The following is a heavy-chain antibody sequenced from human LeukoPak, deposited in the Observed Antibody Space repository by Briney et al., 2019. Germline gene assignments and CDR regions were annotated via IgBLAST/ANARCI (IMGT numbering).Heavy chain of an antibody. J-gene: IGHJ6*03. CDR1: GGSISSSSYY. D-gene: IGHD2-15*01. CDR2: IYYSGST. V-gene: IGHV4-39*07. CDR3: ARGYCSGGSCSSPHYYYYYMDV. Sequence: PSETLSLTCTVSGGSISSSSYYWGWIRQPPGKGLEWIGSIYYSGSTYYNPSLKSRVTISVDTSKNQFSLKLSSVTAADTAVYYCARGYCSGGSCSSPHYYYYYMDVWGKGTTVTVSS.